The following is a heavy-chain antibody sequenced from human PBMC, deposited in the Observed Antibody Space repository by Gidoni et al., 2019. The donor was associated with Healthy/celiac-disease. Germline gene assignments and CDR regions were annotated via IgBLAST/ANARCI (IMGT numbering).Heavy chain of an antibody. CDR1: GFTFSSYA. D-gene: IGHD2-15*01. CDR2: ISGSGGST. V-gene: IGHV3-23*04. CDR3: AKQMEGRIGGMDV. J-gene: IGHJ6*02. Sequence: EVQLVESGGGLVQPGGSRRLSCAASGFTFSSYAMSWVRQAPGKGLEWVSAISGSGGSTYYADSVKGRFTISGDNSKNTLYLQMNSLRAEDTAVYYCAKQMEGRIGGMDVWGQGTTVTVSS.